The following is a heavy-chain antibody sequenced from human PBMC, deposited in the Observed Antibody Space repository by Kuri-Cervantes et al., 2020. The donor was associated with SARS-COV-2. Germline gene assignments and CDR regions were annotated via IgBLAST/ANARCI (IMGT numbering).Heavy chain of an antibody. V-gene: IGHV3-11*04. J-gene: IGHJ2*01. CDR1: GFTFSDYY. CDR3: ATAGSSSYWYFDL. D-gene: IGHD6-6*01. CDR2: ISSSGSTI. Sequence: GGSLRLSCAASGFTFSDYYMSWIRQAPGKGLEWVSYISSSGSTIYYADSVKGRFTISRDNSKNTLYLQMNSLRAEDTAVYYCATAGSSSYWYFDLWGRGTLVTVSS.